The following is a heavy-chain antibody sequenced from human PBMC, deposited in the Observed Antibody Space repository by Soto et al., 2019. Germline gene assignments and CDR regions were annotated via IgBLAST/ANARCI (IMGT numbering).Heavy chain of an antibody. J-gene: IGHJ6*02. Sequence: EVQLLESGGGLVQPGGSLRLSCAASGFTFSSYAMSWVRQAPGKGLEWVSAISGSGGSTYYADSVKGRFTISRDNSKNTLYLQMNGLRAEDTAVYYCARDRVRGVIVLDYGMDVWGQGTTVTVSS. CDR3: ARDRVRGVIVLDYGMDV. CDR1: GFTFSSYA. CDR2: ISGSGGST. V-gene: IGHV3-23*01. D-gene: IGHD3-10*01.